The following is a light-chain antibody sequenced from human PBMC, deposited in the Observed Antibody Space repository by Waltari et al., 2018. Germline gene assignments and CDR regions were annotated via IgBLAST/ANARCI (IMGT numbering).Light chain of an antibody. Sequence: EIVLTQSPGTLSLSPGERATLSCRASQSVSTYLAWYQQKPGQAPRLLIYDASIRATGIPDRFSGSGSGTDCSLTISRLEPEDFAVYYCQKYVNLPATFGQGTKVEIK. J-gene: IGKJ1*01. CDR2: DAS. CDR1: QSVSTY. V-gene: IGKV3-20*01. CDR3: QKYVNLPAT.